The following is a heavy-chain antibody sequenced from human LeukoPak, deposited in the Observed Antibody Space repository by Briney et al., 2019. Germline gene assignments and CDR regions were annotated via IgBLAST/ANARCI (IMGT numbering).Heavy chain of an antibody. Sequence: GGSLRLSCAASGFTFSSYSMNWVRQAPGKGLEWVSYISSGSSTIYYADSVKGRFTISRDNAKNSLYLQMNSLRAEDTAVYYCARGDIVVVPAAIELYYFDYWGQGTLVTVSS. CDR3: ARGDIVVVPAAIELYYFDY. CDR2: ISSGSSTI. CDR1: GFTFSSYS. J-gene: IGHJ4*02. V-gene: IGHV3-48*01. D-gene: IGHD2-2*02.